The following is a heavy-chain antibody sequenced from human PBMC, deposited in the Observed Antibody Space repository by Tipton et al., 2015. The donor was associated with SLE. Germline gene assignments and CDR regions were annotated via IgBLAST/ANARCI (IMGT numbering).Heavy chain of an antibody. J-gene: IGHJ6*02. CDR1: GGSFSGYY. CDR2: IYTSGST. V-gene: IGHV4-4*09. D-gene: IGHD4-11*01. Sequence: TLSFTCAVYGGSFSGYYWSWIRKPAGKGLEWIGYIYTSGSTKYNPSLKSRVTISVDTSKNQFSLKLSSVTAADTAVYYCAILQPHYYYYGMDVWGQGTTVTVSS. CDR3: AILQPHYYYYGMDV.